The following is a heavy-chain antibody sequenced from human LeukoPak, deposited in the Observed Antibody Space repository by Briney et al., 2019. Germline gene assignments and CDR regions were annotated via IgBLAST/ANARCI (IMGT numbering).Heavy chain of an antibody. Sequence: ASVKVSCKASGYSFTSYGISWVRQAPGQGLEWMGWISAYNGNTDYAQKVQGRVTMTTDTSTSTAYMEVRSLRSDDTAVYYCARDSAAAGGTYFDYWGQGTLVTVSS. CDR2: ISAYNGNT. CDR1: GYSFTSYG. D-gene: IGHD6-13*01. J-gene: IGHJ4*02. V-gene: IGHV1-18*01. CDR3: ARDSAAAGGTYFDY.